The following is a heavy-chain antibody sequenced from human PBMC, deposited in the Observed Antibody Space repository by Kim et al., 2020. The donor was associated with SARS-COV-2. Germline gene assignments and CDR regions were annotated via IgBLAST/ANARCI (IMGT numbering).Heavy chain of an antibody. CDR2: ISSSGSTI. CDR3: IVPAAMGYLVYGMDV. CDR1: GFTFSDYY. D-gene: IGHD2-2*01. J-gene: IGHJ6*02. Sequence: GGSLRLSCAASGFTFSDYYMSWIRQAPGKGLEWVSYISSSGSTIYYADSVKGRFTISRDNAKNSLYLQMNSLRAEDTAVYYCIVPAAMGYLVYGMDVWGQGTTVTVSS. V-gene: IGHV3-11*04.